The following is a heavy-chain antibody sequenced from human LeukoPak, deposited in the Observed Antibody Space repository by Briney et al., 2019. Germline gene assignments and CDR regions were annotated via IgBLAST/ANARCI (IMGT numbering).Heavy chain of an antibody. CDR3: AKDRSYCSSTSCYYFDY. J-gene: IGHJ4*02. CDR2: ISGSGGST. CDR1: GFTFSSYG. Sequence: PGGSLRLSCAASGFTFSSYGMSWVRQAPGKGLEWVSAISGSGGSTYYADSVKGRFTISRDNSKNTLYLQMNSLRAEDTAVYYCAKDRSYCSSTSCYYFDYWGQGTLVTVSS. D-gene: IGHD2-2*01. V-gene: IGHV3-23*01.